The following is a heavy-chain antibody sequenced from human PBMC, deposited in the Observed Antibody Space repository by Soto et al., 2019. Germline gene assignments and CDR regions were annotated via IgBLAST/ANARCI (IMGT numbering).Heavy chain of an antibody. CDR1: GFILSDCA. J-gene: IGHJ6*03. V-gene: IGHV3-48*01. CDR2: ISSSSSVI. Sequence: GGSLRLSCATPGFILSDCAIKWVRPAPGEGLDCVSYISSSSSVIDYADSVKGRFTVSRDNARNSLYLQMNSLRAEDTAVYYCARDLSWGSNWYYYMDVWGKGTTVTVSS. CDR3: ARDLSWGSNWYYYMDV. D-gene: IGHD7-27*01.